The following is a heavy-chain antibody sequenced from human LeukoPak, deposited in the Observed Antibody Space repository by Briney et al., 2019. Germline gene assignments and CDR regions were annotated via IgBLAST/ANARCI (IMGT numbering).Heavy chain of an antibody. CDR1: GGSISSYY. D-gene: IGHD6-13*01. Sequence: PSETLSLTCTVSGGSISSYYWSWIRQPPGKGLEWIGYIYCSGSTNYNPSLKSRVTISVDTSKKQFSLKLSSVTAADTAVYYCARSGSSWYEYFQHWGQGTLVTVSS. J-gene: IGHJ1*01. CDR2: IYCSGST. V-gene: IGHV4-59*08. CDR3: ARSGSSWYEYFQH.